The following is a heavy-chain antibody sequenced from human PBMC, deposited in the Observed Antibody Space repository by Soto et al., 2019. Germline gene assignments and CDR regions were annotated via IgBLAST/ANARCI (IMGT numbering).Heavy chain of an antibody. Sequence: SETLSLTCTVSGGSISSSSYYWGWIRQPPGKVLEWIGSIYYSGSTYYNPSLRSRVTISVDTSKNQCSLKLSSVTAADTAVYYCARLEWERLGYSDYGGQGTLVTVSS. D-gene: IGHD1-26*01. CDR3: ARLEWERLGYSDY. J-gene: IGHJ4*02. V-gene: IGHV4-39*01. CDR1: GGSISSSSYY. CDR2: IYYSGST.